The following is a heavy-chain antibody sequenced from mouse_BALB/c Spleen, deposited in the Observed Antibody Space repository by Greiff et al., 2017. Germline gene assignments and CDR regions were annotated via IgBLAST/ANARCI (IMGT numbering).Heavy chain of an antibody. V-gene: IGHV1-87*01. CDR2: IYPGDGDT. CDR1: GYTFTSYW. D-gene: IGHD1-1*01. Sequence: VQVVESGAELARPGASVKLSCKASGYTFTSYWMQWVKQRPGQGLEWIGAIYPGDGDTRYTQKFKGKATLTADKSSSTAYMQLSSLASEDSAVYYCAREDYYGSRKGYFDVWGAGTTVTVSS. J-gene: IGHJ1*01. CDR3: AREDYYGSRKGYFDV.